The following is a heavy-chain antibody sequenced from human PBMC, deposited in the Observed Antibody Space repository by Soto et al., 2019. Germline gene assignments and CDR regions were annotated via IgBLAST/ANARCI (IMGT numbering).Heavy chain of an antibody. Sequence: QVQLVESGGGVVQPGRSLRLSCAASGFTFSSYAMHWVRQAPGKGLERVAVISYDGSNKYYADSVKGRFTISRDNSKNTLYLQMNSLRAEDTAVYYCARDAYDSSGYYRGDFDYWGQGTLVTVSS. CDR2: ISYDGSNK. V-gene: IGHV3-30-3*01. D-gene: IGHD3-22*01. J-gene: IGHJ4*02. CDR3: ARDAYDSSGYYRGDFDY. CDR1: GFTFSSYA.